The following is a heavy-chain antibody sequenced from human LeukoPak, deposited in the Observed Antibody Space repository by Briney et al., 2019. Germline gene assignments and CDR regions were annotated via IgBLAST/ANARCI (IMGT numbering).Heavy chain of an antibody. CDR1: GGTFSSYT. CDR2: IIPILGIA. CDR3: AGALPGGITMIVVGGGAFDI. J-gene: IGHJ3*02. Sequence: ASVKVSCKASGGTFSSYTISWVRQAPGQGLEWMGRIIPILGIANYAQKFQGRVTITADKSTSTAYMELSSLRSEDTAVYYCAGALPGGITMIVVGGGAFDIWGQGTMVTVSS. V-gene: IGHV1-69*02. D-gene: IGHD3-22*01.